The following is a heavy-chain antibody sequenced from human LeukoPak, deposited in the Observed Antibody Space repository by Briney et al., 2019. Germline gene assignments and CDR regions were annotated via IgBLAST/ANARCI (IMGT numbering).Heavy chain of an antibody. CDR3: ARDRAHGTDYFDY. D-gene: IGHD3-10*01. V-gene: IGHV1-18*01. Sequence: ASVKVSRKASGYTFSNYGITWVRQAPGQGLEWMGWISGYNGNTNYAQKLQGRVTVTTDTSTSTAYMELRSLRSDDTALYYCARDRAHGTDYFDYWGQGTLVTVSS. CDR2: ISGYNGNT. CDR1: GYTFSNYG. J-gene: IGHJ4*02.